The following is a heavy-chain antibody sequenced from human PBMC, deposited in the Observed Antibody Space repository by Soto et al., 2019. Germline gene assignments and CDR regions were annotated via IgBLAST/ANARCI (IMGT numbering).Heavy chain of an antibody. D-gene: IGHD7-27*01. CDR1: GYTFTSYA. CDR3: ARVGLGISGYFDWYFDL. Sequence: ASVKVSCKASGYTFTSYAMHWVRQAPGQRLEWMRWINADNGNTKYSQKFQGRVTITRDTSASTAYMELSSLRSEDTAVYYCARVGLGISGYFDWYFDLWGRGTLVTVSS. CDR2: INADNGNT. J-gene: IGHJ2*01. V-gene: IGHV1-3*01.